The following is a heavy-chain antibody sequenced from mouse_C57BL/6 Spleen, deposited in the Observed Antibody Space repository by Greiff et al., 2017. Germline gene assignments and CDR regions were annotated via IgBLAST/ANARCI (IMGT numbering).Heavy chain of an antibody. CDR1: GYTFTSYG. CDR3: ERSVYSNYNYFDY. J-gene: IGHJ2*01. V-gene: IGHV1-81*01. Sequence: QVQLQQSGAELARPGASVKLSCKASGYTFTSYGISWVKQRTGQGLEWIGEIYPSSGNTYYNEKFKGKATLTADKPSNPAYMELRSLTSKNSTVYFCERSVYSNYNYFDYWGQGTTLPVSS. CDR2: IYPSSGNT. D-gene: IGHD2-5*01.